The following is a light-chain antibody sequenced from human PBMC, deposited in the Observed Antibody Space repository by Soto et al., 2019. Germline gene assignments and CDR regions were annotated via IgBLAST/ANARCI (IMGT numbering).Light chain of an antibody. J-gene: IGKJ1*01. CDR2: DAS. CDR3: QQRDIWPWT. CDR1: QSVNRY. V-gene: IGKV3-11*01. Sequence: EIVLTQSPGTLSLSPGERATLSCWASQSVNRYLVWYQQKPGQAPRLLMYDASKRATGIPARFSGSGSGTDFTLTISSLEPEDFAVYYCQQRDIWPWTFGQGTKVEIK.